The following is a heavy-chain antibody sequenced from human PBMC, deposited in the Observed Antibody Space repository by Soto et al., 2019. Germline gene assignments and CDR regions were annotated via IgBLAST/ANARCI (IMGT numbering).Heavy chain of an antibody. CDR2: ISGSGGSA. J-gene: IGHJ6*01. Sequence: PGGSLRLSCAASGFTFTSFTMCWVRQAPGKGLEWVSAISGSGGSAYYADSVKGRFTISRDNSKNTLYLQMNGLRADDTALYYCAKDRIYYWYYYCAMEVWGQGTTVTVSS. CDR1: GFTFTSFT. V-gene: IGHV3-23*01. D-gene: IGHD3-10*01. CDR3: AKDRIYYWYYYCAMEV.